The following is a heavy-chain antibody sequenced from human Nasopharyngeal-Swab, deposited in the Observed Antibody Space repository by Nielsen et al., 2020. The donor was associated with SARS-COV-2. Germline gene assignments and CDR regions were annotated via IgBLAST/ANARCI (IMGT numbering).Heavy chain of an antibody. V-gene: IGHV2-70*01. CDR1: GFSLSTSGMC. D-gene: IGHD1-1*01. Sequence: SGPTLVQPPQTLTLTCTFSGFSLSTSGMCVSWIRQPPGKALEWLALIDWDDDKYYSTSLKTRLTISKDTSKNQVVLTMTNMDPVDTATYYCARMPVQLERPGDYYYYGMDVWGQGTTVTVSS. CDR3: ARMPVQLERPGDYYYYGMDV. CDR2: IDWDDDK. J-gene: IGHJ6*02.